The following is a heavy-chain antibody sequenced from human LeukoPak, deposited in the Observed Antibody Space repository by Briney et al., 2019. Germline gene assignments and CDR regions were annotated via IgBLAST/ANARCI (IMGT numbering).Heavy chain of an antibody. CDR2: IWYDGSNK. V-gene: IGHV3-33*01. D-gene: IGHD2-2*01. Sequence: GRSLRPSCAASGFTFSSYGMHWVRQAPGKGLEWVAVIWYDGSNKYYADSVKGRFTISRDNSKNTLYLQMNSLRAEDTAVYYCAREEVPAASLDYWGQGTLVTVSS. CDR3: AREEVPAASLDY. CDR1: GFTFSSYG. J-gene: IGHJ4*02.